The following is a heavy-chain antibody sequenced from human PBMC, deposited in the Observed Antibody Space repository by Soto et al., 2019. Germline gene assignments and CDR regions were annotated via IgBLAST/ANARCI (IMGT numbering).Heavy chain of an antibody. V-gene: IGHV5-10-1*01. CDR2: IDPSDSYP. CDR3: ARHSGCSGGSCYSVYYFGMDV. CDR1: GYSFTIYW. D-gene: IGHD2-15*01. Sequence: GESLKISCKGSGYSFTIYWISWVRQMPGKGLEWMGRIDPSDSYPNYSPSFQGHVTISADKSVSSAYLQWSSLKASDTAIYYCARHSGCSGGSCYSVYYFGMDVWGQGTTVTVSS. J-gene: IGHJ6*02.